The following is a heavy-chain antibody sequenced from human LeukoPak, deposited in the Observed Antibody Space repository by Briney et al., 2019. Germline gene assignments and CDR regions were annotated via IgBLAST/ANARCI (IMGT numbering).Heavy chain of an antibody. CDR2: VHPGDSDT. V-gene: IGHV5-51*01. CDR1: GYPFTSYW. J-gene: IGHJ4*02. Sequence: GESLKTSCKGPGYPFTSYWIGWVRQMPGKGVEGMGIVHPGDSDTRYSPSFQGQITISVDKSISTAYLQWSSLKASDTAMYYCARSPWNYYDYWGQGTLVTVSS. D-gene: IGHD5-12*01. CDR3: ARSPWNYYDY.